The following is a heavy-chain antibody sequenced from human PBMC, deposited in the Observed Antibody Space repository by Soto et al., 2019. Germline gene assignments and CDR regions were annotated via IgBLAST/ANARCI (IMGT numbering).Heavy chain of an antibody. J-gene: IGHJ4*02. V-gene: IGHV3-15*01. D-gene: IGHD2-8*02. CDR1: GFAFSSAW. CDR2: XKXXSXVXXX. Sequence: GRSQRLSCAASGFAFSSAWMSWVRQVPGKGLEXVGXXKXXSXVXXXNXXAPVKGRFTISRDDSKNTLYLQMNSLKIDDSALYYCTTDPTVVLRAFWGQGTPVTVSS. CDR3: TTDPTVVLRAF.